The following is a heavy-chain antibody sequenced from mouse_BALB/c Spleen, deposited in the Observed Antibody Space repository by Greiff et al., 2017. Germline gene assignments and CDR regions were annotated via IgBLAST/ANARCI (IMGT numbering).Heavy chain of an antibody. CDR2: ISYSGST. V-gene: IGHV3-2*02. J-gene: IGHJ3*01. D-gene: IGHD2-14*01. CDR1: GYSITSDYA. Sequence: VQLKQSGPGLVKPSQSLSLTCTVTGYSITSDYAWNWIRQFPGNKLEWMGYISYSGSTSYNPSLKSRISITRDTSKNQFFLQLNSVTTEDTATYYCASHYYRSSWFAYWGQGTLVTVSA. CDR3: ASHYYRSSWFAY.